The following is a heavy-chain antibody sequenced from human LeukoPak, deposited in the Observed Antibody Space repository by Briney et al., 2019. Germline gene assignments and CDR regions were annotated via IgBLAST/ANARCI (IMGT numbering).Heavy chain of an antibody. J-gene: IGHJ3*02. CDR2: IYRGGST. CDR1: GFTVSSNY. V-gene: IGHV3-53*01. CDR3: ARDKDDSSVDAFDI. D-gene: IGHD3-22*01. Sequence: GGSLRLSCAASGFTVSSNYMSWVRQAPGKGLEWVSLIYRGGSTYYADSVKGRFTISRDNSKNTPYLQMNSLRAEDTAVYYCARDKDDSSVDAFDIWGQGTMVTVSS.